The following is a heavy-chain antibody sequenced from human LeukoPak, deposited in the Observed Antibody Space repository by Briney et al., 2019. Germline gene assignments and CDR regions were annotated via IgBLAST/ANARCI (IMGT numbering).Heavy chain of an antibody. Sequence: GGSLRLSCVASGFTFSSYWMHWVRQAPGKGLVWVSRIKSDGRGTTYADSVKGRFTISRDNAKNTLYLQMNSLRAEDTAVYYCASGNYYGFSIEYWGQGTLVTVSS. D-gene: IGHD3-10*01. CDR1: GFTFSSYW. V-gene: IGHV3-74*01. J-gene: IGHJ4*02. CDR2: IKSDGRGT. CDR3: ASGNYYGFSIEY.